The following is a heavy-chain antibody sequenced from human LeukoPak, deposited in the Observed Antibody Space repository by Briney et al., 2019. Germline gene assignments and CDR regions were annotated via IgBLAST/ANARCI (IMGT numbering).Heavy chain of an antibody. D-gene: IGHD4-17*01. V-gene: IGHV3-30*18. J-gene: IGHJ4*02. CDR2: ISDDGRSR. CDR1: GFSFISYG. CDR3: AKRPSDYGDYVSYFDY. Sequence: GSLRLSCAASGFSFISYGMHWVRQAPGKGLEWVGVISDDGRSRDYANSVKGRFTISRDNSKDTLYLQMNSLRDEDTAVYYCAKRPSDYGDYVSYFDYWGQGTLVTVSS.